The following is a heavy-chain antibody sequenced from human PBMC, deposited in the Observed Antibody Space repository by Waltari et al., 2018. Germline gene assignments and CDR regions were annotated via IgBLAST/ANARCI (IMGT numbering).Heavy chain of an antibody. Sequence: EVQLVQSGAEVKKPGESLKISCKGSGYSFTRYWLGWVRPIPGIGLGWMGIIYPGDSDTRYSPSFQGQVTISADKSISTAYLQWSSLKASDTAMYYCASRYCSGGSCYTPRDWYFDLWGRGTLVTVSS. CDR3: ASRYCSGGSCYTPRDWYFDL. J-gene: IGHJ2*01. CDR1: GYSFTRYW. V-gene: IGHV5-51*01. CDR2: IYPGDSDT. D-gene: IGHD2-15*01.